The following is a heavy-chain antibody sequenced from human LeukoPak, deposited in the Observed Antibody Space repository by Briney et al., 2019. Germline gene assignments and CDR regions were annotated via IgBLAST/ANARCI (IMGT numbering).Heavy chain of an antibody. D-gene: IGHD5-18*01. CDR1: GFTFSSYA. CDR3: ARDQGVVDTAMVYH. Sequence: GGSLRLSCAASGFTFSSYAMHWVRQAPGKGLEWVAVISYDGSNKYYADSVKGRFTISRDNSKNTLYLQMNSLRAEDTAVYYCARDQGVVDTAMVYHWGQGTLVTVSS. V-gene: IGHV3-30-3*01. CDR2: ISYDGSNK. J-gene: IGHJ5*02.